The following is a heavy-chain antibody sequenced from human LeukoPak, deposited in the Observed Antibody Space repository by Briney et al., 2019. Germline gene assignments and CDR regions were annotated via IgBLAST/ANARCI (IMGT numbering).Heavy chain of an antibody. CDR2: ISYDGSNK. V-gene: IGHV3-30*18. J-gene: IGHJ4*02. D-gene: IGHD4-17*01. CDR3: AKSNGARAVDY. CDR1: GFTFSSSA. Sequence: GGSLRLSCAASGFTFSSSAMSWVRQAPGKGLEWVAVISYDGSNKYYADSVKGRFTISRDNSKNTLYLQMNSLRAEDTAVYYCAKSNGARAVDYWGQGTLVTVSS.